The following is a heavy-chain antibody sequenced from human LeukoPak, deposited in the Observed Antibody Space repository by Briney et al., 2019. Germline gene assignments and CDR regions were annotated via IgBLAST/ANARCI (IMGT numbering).Heavy chain of an antibody. CDR3: AISIAGNSEYDS. CDR2: IRGSGDPT. D-gene: IGHD6-13*01. J-gene: IGHJ5*01. CDR1: GFTFSNYA. V-gene: IGHV3-23*01. Sequence: GGSLRLSCAASGFTFSNYAMSWVRQAPGKGLEWVSVIRGSGDPTYYADSVKGRFTISRDNSKDTLHLQMDSLRAEDTAVYYCAISIAGNSEYDSWGQGTLVTVSS.